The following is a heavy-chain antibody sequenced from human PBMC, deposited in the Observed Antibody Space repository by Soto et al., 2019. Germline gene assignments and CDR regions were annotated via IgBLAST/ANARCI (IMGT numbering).Heavy chain of an antibody. V-gene: IGHV5-10-1*01. D-gene: IGHD6-13*01. CDR1: GDSFTSYL. CDR3: ASSDIAAAGTRFVPVVD. CDR2: IDPSDSYT. J-gene: IGHJ4*02. Sequence: GESLKISCKGSGDSFTSYLMSWVRQMPGKGLEWMGRIDPSDSYTNYTPSFQGHVTISADKSISTAYLQWSSLKAPDTAMYYCASSDIAAAGTRFVPVVDWGQGTLVTVSS.